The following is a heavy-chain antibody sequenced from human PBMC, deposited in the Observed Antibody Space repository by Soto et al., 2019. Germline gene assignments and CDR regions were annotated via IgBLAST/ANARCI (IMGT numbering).Heavy chain of an antibody. CDR2: KPYTGSP. D-gene: IGHD7-27*01. Sequence: SETLSLTCSVSGDSVSRGSYHWSWIRQPPGKGLEWIGFKPYTGSPDYNPSLKSRVVISMDRSKNQFSLKLSSVTATDTAVYFCAKVGWGGDSWGQGTLVTVSS. CDR1: GDSVSRGSYH. V-gene: IGHV4-61*01. CDR3: AKVGWGGDS. J-gene: IGHJ4*02.